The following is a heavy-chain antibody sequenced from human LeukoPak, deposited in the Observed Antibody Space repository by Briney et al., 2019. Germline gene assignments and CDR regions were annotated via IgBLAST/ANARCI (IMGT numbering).Heavy chain of an antibody. D-gene: IGHD3-22*01. CDR3: ATSTSHYYDSSGQPPDAFDI. CDR2: IIPIFGTA. V-gene: IGHV1-69*01. CDR1: GGTFSSYA. J-gene: IGHJ3*02. Sequence: SVKVSCKASGGTFSSYAISWVRQAPGQGLEWIGGIIPIFGTANYAQKFQGRVTITADESTSTAYMELSSLRSEDTAVYYCATSTSHYYDSSGQPPDAFDIWGQGTMVTVSS.